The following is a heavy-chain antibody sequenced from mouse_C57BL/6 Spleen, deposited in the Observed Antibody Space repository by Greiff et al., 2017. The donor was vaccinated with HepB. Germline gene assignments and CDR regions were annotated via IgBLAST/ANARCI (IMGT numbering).Heavy chain of an antibody. CDR2: IYPGGGYT. Sequence: VQLVESGAELVRPGTSVKMSCKASGYTFTNYWIGWAKQRPGHGLEWIGDIYPGGGYTNYNEKFKGKATLTADKSSSTAYMQFSSLTSEDSAIYYCARLIYYDYDGYAMDYWGQGTSVTVSS. V-gene: IGHV1-63*01. D-gene: IGHD2-4*01. J-gene: IGHJ4*01. CDR1: GYTFTNYW. CDR3: ARLIYYDYDGYAMDY.